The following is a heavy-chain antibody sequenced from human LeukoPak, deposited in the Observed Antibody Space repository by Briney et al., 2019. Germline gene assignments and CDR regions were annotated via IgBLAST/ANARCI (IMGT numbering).Heavy chain of an antibody. J-gene: IGHJ6*03. CDR3: ARGGDCGGDCSYYYMDV. Sequence: GASVKVSCKASGYTFTSYGISWVRQAPGQGLEWMGWISAYNGNTNYAQKLQGRVTMTTDTSTSTAYMELRSLRSDDTAVYYCARGGDCGGDCSYYYMDVWGKGTTVTISS. V-gene: IGHV1-18*01. CDR1: GYTFTSYG. CDR2: ISAYNGNT. D-gene: IGHD2-21*02.